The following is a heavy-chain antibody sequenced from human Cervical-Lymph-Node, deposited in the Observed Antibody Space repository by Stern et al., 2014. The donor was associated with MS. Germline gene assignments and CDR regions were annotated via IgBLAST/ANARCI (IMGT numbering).Heavy chain of an antibody. D-gene: IGHD2/OR15-2a*01. CDR3: ARENPTTFFL. V-gene: IGHV1-3*01. J-gene: IGHJ4*02. CDR2: IDDARGDT. Sequence: MQLVESGAEVKKPGASVKISCRASGYTFTAFAIHWVRQAPGQSLEWMAWIDDARGDTKFSQSFPGRVALSSDTSAPTAYMELNSLRSEYTAVYFCARENPTTFFLWGQGTLVSVSS. CDR1: GYTFTAFA.